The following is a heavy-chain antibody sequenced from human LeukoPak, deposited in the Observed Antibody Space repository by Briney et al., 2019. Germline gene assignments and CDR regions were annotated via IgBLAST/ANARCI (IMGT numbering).Heavy chain of an antibody. CDR3: AKGYYYDSSGYTRKAYYFDY. J-gene: IGHJ4*02. CDR1: GFTFDCCG. CDR2: IRYVGSDK. D-gene: IGHD3-22*01. Sequence: GGSLRLSCAASGFTFDCCGMRWVRQAPGKGLEWVAFIRYVGSDKYYADSEKGRFFISRENSKNKLSLQMNCLRVEATAVYYCAKGYYYDSSGYTRKAYYFDYWGQGTLVTVSS. V-gene: IGHV3-30*02.